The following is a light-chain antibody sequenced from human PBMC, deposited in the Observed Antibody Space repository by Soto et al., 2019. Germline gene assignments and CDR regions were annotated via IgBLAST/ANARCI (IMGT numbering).Light chain of an antibody. J-gene: IGKJ1*01. CDR2: DAS. CDR3: QQYNNWPPAWT. V-gene: IGKV3-15*01. Sequence: EIVMTQSPATLSVSPGERATLSCRASQSVNSNLAWYQQKPGQAPRLLIYDASTRATGIPARFSGSGSGTEFTLTISSLQSEDFAFYYCQQYNNWPPAWTFGQGTKVDIK. CDR1: QSVNSN.